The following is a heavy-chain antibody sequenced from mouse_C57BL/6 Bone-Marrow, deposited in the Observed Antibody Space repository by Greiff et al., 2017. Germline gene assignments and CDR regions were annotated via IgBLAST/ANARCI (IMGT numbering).Heavy chain of an antibody. CDR1: GYSITSGYY. CDR2: ISYDGSN. D-gene: IGHD2-4*01. Sequence: DVQLQESGPGLVKPSQSLSLTCSVTGYSITSGYYWNWIRQFPGNKLEWMGYISYDGSNNYNPSLKNRISITRDTSKNQFFLKLNSVTTEDTATYYCARYDYDVPWYFDVWGTGTTVTVSS. J-gene: IGHJ1*03. CDR3: ARYDYDVPWYFDV. V-gene: IGHV3-6*01.